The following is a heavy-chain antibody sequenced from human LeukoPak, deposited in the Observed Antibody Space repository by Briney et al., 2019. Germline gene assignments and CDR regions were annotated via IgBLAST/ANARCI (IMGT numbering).Heavy chain of an antibody. J-gene: IGHJ4*02. D-gene: IGHD6-13*01. Sequence: SETLSLTCAVSGGSISSSNWWSCVRQPPGKGLEGIVEIYHSGSTNYNPSLKIRVTISVDKSKNQFSLKLSSVTAEDTAVYYCARGNSSSWYGVDYWGQGTLVTVSS. CDR1: GGSISSSNW. V-gene: IGHV4-4*02. CDR3: ARGNSSSWYGVDY. CDR2: IYHSGST.